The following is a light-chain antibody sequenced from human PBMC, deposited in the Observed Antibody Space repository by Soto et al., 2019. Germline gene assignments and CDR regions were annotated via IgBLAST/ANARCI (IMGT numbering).Light chain of an antibody. CDR1: QGISTY. Sequence: DIQMTQSPSSLSASVVDRVTITCRASQGISTYLNWYQKKPGKAPKLLIYAASSLQSGVPSRFSGSGSETDFTLTISSLQPEDFATYYCQQYNHYWTCGQGTKGDIK. J-gene: IGKJ1*01. CDR2: AAS. V-gene: IGKV1-39*01. CDR3: QQYNHYWT.